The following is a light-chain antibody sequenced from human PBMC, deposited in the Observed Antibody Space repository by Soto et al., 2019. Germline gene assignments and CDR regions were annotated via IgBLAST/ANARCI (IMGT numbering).Light chain of an antibody. CDR1: QNVRNTY. V-gene: IGKV3-20*01. CDR3: QQYGSSPDLIT. CDR2: AAS. J-gene: IGKJ3*01. Sequence: DIVWTQSPGTLSLSPGESATLSCRASQNVRNTYLAWYQQKAGQAPRLLIYAASSRATGIPDRLSGSGSGTDFPLTITVLEPEDFAVDFCQQYGSSPDLITFGPGTKVDIK.